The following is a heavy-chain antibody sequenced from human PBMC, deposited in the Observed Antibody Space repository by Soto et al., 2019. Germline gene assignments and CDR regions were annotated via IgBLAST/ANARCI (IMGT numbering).Heavy chain of an antibody. CDR1: GFTFSSYA. V-gene: IGHV3-30*19. CDR3: ASQSRPETNAFAI. CDR2: IFHHANTK. Sequence: QVQLVESGGGVVQPGRSLRLSCAASGFTFSSYAMHWVRQAPGKGLEWVAVIFHHANTKYYIDSVKGRFTTSRDNSKTPLFLQMTSLRAEDPALYYCASQSRPETNAFAIWSQGTMVTVSS. D-gene: IGHD1-7*01. J-gene: IGHJ3*02.